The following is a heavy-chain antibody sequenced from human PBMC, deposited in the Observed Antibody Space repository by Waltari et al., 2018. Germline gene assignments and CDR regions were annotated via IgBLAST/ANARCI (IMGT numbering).Heavy chain of an antibody. CDR1: GGTFSSYA. Sequence: QVQLVQSGAEVKKPGSSVKGAGKASGGTFSSYAISWMRQAPGQGLEGMGGISPSFGTANYGKNLQGRFTITADESTSTVYMELRSLGAEDTAVYYGARYKKGVGTMIVLDWFDPWGQGTLVTGSS. V-gene: IGHV1-69*01. CDR3: ARYKKGVGTMIVLDWFDP. D-gene: IGHD3-22*01. J-gene: IGHJ5*02. CDR2: ISPSFGTA.